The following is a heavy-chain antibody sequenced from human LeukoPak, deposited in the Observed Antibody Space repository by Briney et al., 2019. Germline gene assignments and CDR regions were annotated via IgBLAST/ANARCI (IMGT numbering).Heavy chain of an antibody. CDR3: AKINSGTYLSYFDY. D-gene: IGHD1-26*01. J-gene: IGHJ4*02. Sequence: GGSLRLSCAASGFTFSSYAMSWVRQAPGKGPEWVSTISGSGSSTYYADSVKGRFTISRDNSKNTLYLQMNSLRAEDTAVYYCAKINSGTYLSYFDYWGQGALVTVSS. CDR1: GFTFSSYA. CDR2: ISGSGSST. V-gene: IGHV3-23*01.